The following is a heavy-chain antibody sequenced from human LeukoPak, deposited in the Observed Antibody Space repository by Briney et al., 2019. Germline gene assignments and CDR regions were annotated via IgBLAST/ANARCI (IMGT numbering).Heavy chain of an antibody. V-gene: IGHV4-34*01. CDR2: INHSGST. CDR1: GGSFSGYY. J-gene: IGHJ4*02. D-gene: IGHD6-13*01. Sequence: SETLSLTCAVYGGSFSGYYWSWIRQPPGKGLEWIGEINHSGSTNYNPSLKSRVTISVDMSKNQFSLKLSSVTAADTAVYYCARITNAALVDYWGQGTLVTVSS. CDR3: ARITNAALVDY.